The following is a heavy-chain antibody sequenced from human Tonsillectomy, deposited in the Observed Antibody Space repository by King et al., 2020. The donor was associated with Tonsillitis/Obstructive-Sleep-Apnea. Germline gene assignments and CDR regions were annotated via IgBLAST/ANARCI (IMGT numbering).Heavy chain of an antibody. D-gene: IGHD2-15*01. CDR3: ARGFWGHIVVVVAARKPDAFDI. CDR1: GGSFSGYY. J-gene: IGHJ3*02. V-gene: IGHV4-34*01. Sequence: HVQLQQWGAGLLKPSETLSLSCAVYGGSFSGYYWSWIRQPPGKGLDWIGEINHSGSTNYNPSLKSRVIISVDTSKNHFSLKLSSVTAADTAVYYCARGFWGHIVVVVAARKPDAFDIWGQGTMVTVSS. CDR2: INHSGST.